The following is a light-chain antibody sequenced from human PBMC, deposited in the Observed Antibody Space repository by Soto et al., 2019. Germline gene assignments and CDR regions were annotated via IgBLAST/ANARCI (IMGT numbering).Light chain of an antibody. CDR1: QGISNY. V-gene: IGKV1-27*01. J-gene: IGKJ1*01. Sequence: IQMTKSPSSLSASVGDRATITRRASQGISNYLAWYQQKPGKVHKLLIYAEYTLQSGVQYRFSGSGSGTDFTLTIRSMQPEDVATYYCKTYNSALQTLGKGNKVDIK. CDR2: AEY. CDR3: KTYNSALQT.